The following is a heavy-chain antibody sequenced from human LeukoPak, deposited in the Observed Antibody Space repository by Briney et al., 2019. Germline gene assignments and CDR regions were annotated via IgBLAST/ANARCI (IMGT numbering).Heavy chain of an antibody. Sequence: ASVKVSCKASGYTYTRYGISWVRQPPGQGLDWMGWINPNSGGTNYAQKFQGRVTMNRDTSISTAYMELSRLTSDDTAVFYCARGHHYFVSGSYYNFWGQGTLVTVSS. CDR1: GYTYTRYG. D-gene: IGHD3-10*01. CDR3: ARGHHYFVSGSYYNF. J-gene: IGHJ4*02. V-gene: IGHV1-2*02. CDR2: INPNSGGT.